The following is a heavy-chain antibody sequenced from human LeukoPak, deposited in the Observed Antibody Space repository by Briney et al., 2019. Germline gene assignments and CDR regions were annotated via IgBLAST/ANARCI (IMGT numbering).Heavy chain of an antibody. CDR1: GGSNSSSSYY. D-gene: IGHD2-8*01. V-gene: IGHV4-39*01. CDR2: IYYSGST. Sequence: SETLSLTCTVSGGSNSSSSYYWGWIRQPPGKGLEWIGSIYYSGSTYYNPSLKSRVTISVDTSKNQFSLKLSSVTAADTAVYYCASRGMLIDYWGQGTLVTVSS. CDR3: ASRGMLIDY. J-gene: IGHJ4*02.